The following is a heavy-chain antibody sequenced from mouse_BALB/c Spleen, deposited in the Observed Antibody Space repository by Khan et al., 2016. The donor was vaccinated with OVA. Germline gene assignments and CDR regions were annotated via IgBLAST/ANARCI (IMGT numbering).Heavy chain of an antibody. Sequence: VQLKESGGDLVKPGGSLKLSCAASVFSFSSYSMSWVRQTPDKRLEWVATISSGGDYTYYPDIVKGRFTISRDNAKNTLYLQMSSLKSEDTAMYYCASHLTGSFAYWGQGTLVTVSA. V-gene: IGHV5-6*01. CDR1: VFSFSSYS. CDR2: ISSGGDYT. CDR3: ASHLTGSFAY. J-gene: IGHJ3*01. D-gene: IGHD4-1*01.